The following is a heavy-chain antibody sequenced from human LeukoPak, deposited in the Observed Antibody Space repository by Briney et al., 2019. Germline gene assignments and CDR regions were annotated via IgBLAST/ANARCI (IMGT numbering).Heavy chain of an antibody. CDR2: ISGSGGST. CDR1: GFTFSSYW. J-gene: IGHJ4*02. CDR3: ANSGLNRFEY. D-gene: IGHD2-15*01. V-gene: IGHV3-23*01. Sequence: GGSLRLSCAASGFTFSSYWMHWVRQAPGKGLEWVSSISGSGGSTYYADSVKGRFSISRDNAKNTLYLQVNSLRADDTAVYYCANSGLNRFEYWGQGALVTVSS.